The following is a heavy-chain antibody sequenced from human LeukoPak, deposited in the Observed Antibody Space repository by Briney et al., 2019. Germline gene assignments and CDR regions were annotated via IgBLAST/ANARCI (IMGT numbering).Heavy chain of an antibody. CDR2: INHSGST. J-gene: IGHJ6*03. CDR1: GGSFSGYY. D-gene: IGHD6-6*01. CDR3: ARVSYSSSFLGYYYYYMDV. Sequence: SETLSLTCAVYGGSFSGYYWSWIRQPPGKGLEWIGEINHSGSTNYNPSLKSRVTISVGTSKNQFSLKLSSVTAADTAVYYCARVSYSSSFLGYYYYYMDVWGKGTTVTVSS. V-gene: IGHV4-34*01.